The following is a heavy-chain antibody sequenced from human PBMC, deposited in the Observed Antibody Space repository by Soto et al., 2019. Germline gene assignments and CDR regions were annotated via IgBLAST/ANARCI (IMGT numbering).Heavy chain of an antibody. J-gene: IGHJ4*01. CDR2: IKTKTDGGTT. CDR1: GFTFNNAW. Sequence: EVQLVESGGGLVKPGGSLRLSCAASGFTFNNAWMNCVRQAPGKGLEWVGLIKTKTDGGTTDYAAPVKGRFTISRDDSKDTLYLQMNSLEIEDTAVYYCTTAGFTSGRSEHWGQGTLVTVSS. V-gene: IGHV3-15*07. CDR3: TTAGFTSGRSEH. D-gene: IGHD2-8*01.